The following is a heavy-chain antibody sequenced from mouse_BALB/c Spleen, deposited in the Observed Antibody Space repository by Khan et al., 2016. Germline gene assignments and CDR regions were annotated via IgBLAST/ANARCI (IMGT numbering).Heavy chain of an antibody. V-gene: IGHV1-15*01. CDR3: TNWDY. D-gene: IGHD4-1*01. CDR2: LDPETGGT. Sequence: VQLQESGAELVRPGASVTLSCKASGYTFTDYEMHWVKQTPVHGLEWIGALDPETGGTAYNQKFKSKATLTADKSSSTAYMELRSLTSEDSAVYYCTNWDYWGQGTTLTVSS. J-gene: IGHJ2*01. CDR1: GYTFTDYE.